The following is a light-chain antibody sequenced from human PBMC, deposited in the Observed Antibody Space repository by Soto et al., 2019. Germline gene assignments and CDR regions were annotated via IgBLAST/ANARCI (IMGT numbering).Light chain of an antibody. CDR1: QSISSY. Sequence: DIQMTQSPSSLSASVGDRVTITCRASQSISSYLNWYQQKPGKAPKLLIYAASSLQSGVPSRFSGSGSGTDFTLTISSLQPEDFATYYCQQSYSTFTSGPGTKVDIK. J-gene: IGKJ3*01. V-gene: IGKV1-39*01. CDR3: QQSYSTFT. CDR2: AAS.